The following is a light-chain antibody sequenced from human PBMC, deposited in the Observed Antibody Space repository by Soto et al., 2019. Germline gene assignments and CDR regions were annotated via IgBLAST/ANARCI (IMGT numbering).Light chain of an antibody. CDR3: QQYGSSPIT. V-gene: IGKV3-20*01. J-gene: IGKJ5*01. CDR2: EAS. CDR1: QRVSSSY. Sequence: ENVLTQSPGTLSLSPGERATLSCRASQRVSSSYLAWYQQKPGQAPRLLIYEASSRATGLPDRFSGSGSGTDFTLTISRLEPEDFAVYYCQQYGSSPITFGQGTRLEIK.